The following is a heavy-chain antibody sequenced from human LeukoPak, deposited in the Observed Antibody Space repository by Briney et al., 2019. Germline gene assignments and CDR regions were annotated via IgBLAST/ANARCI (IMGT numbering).Heavy chain of an antibody. Sequence: PGGSLRLSCVASGFTFSTYYMNWVRQAPGKGLEWVSSITTSSYIYYADSVKGRFTISRDDAKNSLYLQMNSLRAEDTAVYYCARASGGRCYDYWGQRTLVTVSS. V-gene: IGHV3-21*06. J-gene: IGHJ4*02. CDR2: ITTSSYI. D-gene: IGHD2-15*01. CDR3: ARASGGRCYDY. CDR1: GFTFSTYY.